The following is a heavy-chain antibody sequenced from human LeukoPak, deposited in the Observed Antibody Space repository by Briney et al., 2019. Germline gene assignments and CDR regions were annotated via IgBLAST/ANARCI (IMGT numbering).Heavy chain of an antibody. Sequence: GGSLRLSCAASGFTFSSYGMHWVRQAPGKGLEWVAFIRYDENNKYYADSVKGRFTISRDNSKNTLYLQMNSLRAEDTAVYYCAKGCEWYSSSRGDYFDYWGQGTLVTVSS. J-gene: IGHJ4*02. CDR2: IRYDENNK. CDR3: AKGCEWYSSSRGDYFDY. D-gene: IGHD6-6*01. CDR1: GFTFSSYG. V-gene: IGHV3-30*02.